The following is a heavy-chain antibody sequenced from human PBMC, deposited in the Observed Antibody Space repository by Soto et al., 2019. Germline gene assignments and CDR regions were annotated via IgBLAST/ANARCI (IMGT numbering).Heavy chain of an antibody. Sequence: SDNLSLTSTVSGASLKNYYWSWARQPAGEGLEWVGRIYTSGSTDYNPSLESRVTMSIDTSKNQFSLKLTSVTAADTAVYYCARGSLDPDECGQGTLVGVYS. V-gene: IGHV4-4*07. CDR1: GASLKNYY. CDR2: IYTSGST. J-gene: IGHJ4*02. D-gene: IGHD6-13*01. CDR3: ARGSLDPDE.